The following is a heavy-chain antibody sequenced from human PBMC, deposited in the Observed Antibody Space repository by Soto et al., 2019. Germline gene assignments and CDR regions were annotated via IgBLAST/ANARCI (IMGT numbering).Heavy chain of an antibody. J-gene: IGHJ4*02. CDR2: IYYSGST. D-gene: IGHD3-10*01. V-gene: IGHV4-59*08. CDR3: ASHFPPLHSGSHYFDL. Sequence: QVQLQESGPGLVKPSETLSLTCTVSNDSISPYYWSWIRQPPGKGLEWIGFIYYSGSTTYNPSLTTPLPISVATSKNQFSLQLTSVTAADTAIYYCASHFPPLHSGSHYFDLWGQGPLVTVSS. CDR1: NDSISPYY.